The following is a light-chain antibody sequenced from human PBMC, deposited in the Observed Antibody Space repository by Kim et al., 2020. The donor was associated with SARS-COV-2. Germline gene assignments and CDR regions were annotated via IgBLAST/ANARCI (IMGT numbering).Light chain of an antibody. CDR3: SSYTSSSTLKV. Sequence: QSALTQPASVSGSPGQSITISCTGTSSDVGGYNYVSWYQQHPGKAPKLMIYDVSNRPSGVSNRFSGSKSGNTASLTISGLQAEDEAYYYCSSYTSSSTLKVFGGGTQLTVL. J-gene: IGLJ2*01. CDR1: SSDVGGYNY. CDR2: DVS. V-gene: IGLV2-14*03.